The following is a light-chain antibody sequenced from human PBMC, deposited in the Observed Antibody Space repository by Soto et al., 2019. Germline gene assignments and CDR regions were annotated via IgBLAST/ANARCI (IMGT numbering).Light chain of an antibody. CDR1: EDISNY. V-gene: IGKV1-27*01. Sequence: DIQMTQSPSSLSASVGDRVTITCRASEDISNYLAWYQQKPGKVPKLLIYGASTLQSGVPSRFSGSGSGTDFTLTISSMQTEDVAPSYCPNYNRAPWTFGQGTKVESK. J-gene: IGKJ1*01. CDR3: PNYNRAPWT. CDR2: GAS.